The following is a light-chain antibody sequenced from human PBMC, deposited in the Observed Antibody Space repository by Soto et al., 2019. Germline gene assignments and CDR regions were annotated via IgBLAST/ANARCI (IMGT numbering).Light chain of an antibody. J-gene: IGKJ2*01. CDR1: QTTNTW. CDR3: QQYISYPYT. Sequence: DLQMTQFPSTLSASVGDRVTITCRASQTTNTWLAWYQQKPGTAPKRLIYDASSLEGGVPSRFSASGAGNEFTLTISSLQPDDLATYYCQQYISYPYTFGQGTKVEIK. CDR2: DAS. V-gene: IGKV1-5*01.